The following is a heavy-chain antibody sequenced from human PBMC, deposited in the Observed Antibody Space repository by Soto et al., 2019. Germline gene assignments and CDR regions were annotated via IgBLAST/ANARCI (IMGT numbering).Heavy chain of an antibody. Sequence: EMQLLESGGGLVQPGGSLRLSCVVSGFPFSSYAMSWVRQAPGKGLEWVSAISGSGGSTYYADSVKGRFTISRDDSKNTLYLQMNSLRVDDTAVYYCARKGDPLTIWIDPWGQGTLVTVSS. CDR3: ARKGDPLTIWIDP. CDR2: ISGSGGST. J-gene: IGHJ5*02. V-gene: IGHV3-23*01. CDR1: GFPFSSYA. D-gene: IGHD3-10*01.